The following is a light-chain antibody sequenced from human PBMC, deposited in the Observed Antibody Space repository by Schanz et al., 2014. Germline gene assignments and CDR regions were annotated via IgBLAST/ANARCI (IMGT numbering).Light chain of an antibody. CDR1: SSDLGGYNY. CDR3: SSYTGSYTWV. J-gene: IGLJ3*02. V-gene: IGLV2-14*01. Sequence: QSALTQPASVSGSPGQSITISCTGTSSDLGGYNYVSWYQQYPGKAPKLIIYDVSNRPSGVSNRFSGSKSGNTASLTISGLQAEDEADYYCSSYTGSYTWVFGGGTKLTVL. CDR2: DVS.